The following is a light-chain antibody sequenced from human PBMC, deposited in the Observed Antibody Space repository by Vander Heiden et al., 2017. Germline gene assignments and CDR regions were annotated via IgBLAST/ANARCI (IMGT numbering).Light chain of an antibody. CDR1: QSLLHSNGYNY. CDR2: LAS. V-gene: IGKV2-28*01. Sequence: DVVMTQSPLSLPVTPGEPASISCRSSQSLLHSNGYNYLDWYLQRPVQSPQLLIFLASERASGVPDRFSGSGSGTDFTLKISRGEAEDVGVYYCSQELQTRSTFGQGTKMDIK. CDR3: SQELQTRST. J-gene: IGKJ2*01.